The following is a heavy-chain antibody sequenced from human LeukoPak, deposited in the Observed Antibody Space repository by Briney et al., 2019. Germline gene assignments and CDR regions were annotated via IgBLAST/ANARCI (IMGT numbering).Heavy chain of an antibody. J-gene: IGHJ3*02. Sequence: SVKVSCKASGYTFTSYDINWVRQAPGQGLEWMGRIIPIFGTANYAQKFQGRVTITTGESTSTAYMELSSLRSEDTAVYYCARDFGLGTNAFDIWGQGTMVTVSS. V-gene: IGHV1-69*05. CDR2: IIPIFGTA. CDR1: GYTFTSYD. D-gene: IGHD7-27*01. CDR3: ARDFGLGTNAFDI.